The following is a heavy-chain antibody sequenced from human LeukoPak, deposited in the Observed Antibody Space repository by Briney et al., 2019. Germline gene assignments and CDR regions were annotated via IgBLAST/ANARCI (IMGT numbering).Heavy chain of an antibody. CDR3: ARLRGGIYSSRDAFDI. Sequence: ASVKVSCKASGYTFTTNGVSWVRQAPGQGLEWLAWISPYDGDTNYTPDLQGRVTLPTDTSTSTAYMELTSLRSDDTAVYYCARLRGGIYSSRDAFDIWAKGQWSPSLQ. V-gene: IGHV1-18*04. CDR1: GYTFTTNG. D-gene: IGHD2-2*01. J-gene: IGHJ3*02. CDR2: ISPYDGDT.